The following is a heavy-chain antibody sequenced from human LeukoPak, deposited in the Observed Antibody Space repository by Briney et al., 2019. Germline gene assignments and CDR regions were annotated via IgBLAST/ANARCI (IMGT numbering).Heavy chain of an antibody. D-gene: IGHD3-3*01. CDR2: ITSSSSYI. V-gene: IGHV3-21*01. J-gene: IGHJ5*02. CDR1: GLTFSGYS. Sequence: NPGGSLRLSCAASGLTFSGYSMNWVRQAPGKGLEWVSSITSSSSYIYYVDSVKGRFTISRDNAKNSLYLQMNSLRAEDTALYCCARVSGYYNWFAPWGQGSLVTVSS. CDR3: ARVSGYYNWFAP.